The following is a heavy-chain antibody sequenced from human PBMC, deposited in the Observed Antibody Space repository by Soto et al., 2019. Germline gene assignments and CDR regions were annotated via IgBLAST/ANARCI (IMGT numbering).Heavy chain of an antibody. CDR1: GFTFSSYS. CDR3: ARDREQQLRVYYYMDV. Sequence: GGSLRLSCAASGFTFSSYSMNWVRQAPGKGLEWVSYISSSSSTIYYADSVKGRFTISRDNAKNSLYLQMNSLRAEDTAVYYCARDREQQLRVYYYMDVWGKGTTVTVSS. V-gene: IGHV3-48*01. CDR2: ISSSSSTI. J-gene: IGHJ6*03. D-gene: IGHD6-13*01.